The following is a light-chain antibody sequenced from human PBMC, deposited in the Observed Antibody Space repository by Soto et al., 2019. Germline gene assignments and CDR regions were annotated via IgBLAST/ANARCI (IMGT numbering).Light chain of an antibody. V-gene: IGKV1-39*01. CDR3: QQSYRTPIT. CDR1: QSISTY. J-gene: IGKJ5*01. CDR2: AAS. Sequence: DIQLTQSPSPLSPSVGDRVAITCLASQSISTYLNWYQQKPGKAPKVLIYAASNLQSGVPPRFSGSGSGTDFTLTISSLQPEDVATYFCQQSYRTPITFGQGTRLEIK.